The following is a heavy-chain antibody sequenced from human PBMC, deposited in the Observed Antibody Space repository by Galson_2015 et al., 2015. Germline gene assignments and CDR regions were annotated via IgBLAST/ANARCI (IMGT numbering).Heavy chain of an antibody. CDR3: AKVGYSSGWSDY. CDR1: GFTFRSYA. Sequence: SLRLSCAASGFTFRSYAMSWVRQAPGKGLEWVSSISGSGGSTDYAGSVKGRFTISRDNSKNTLYLQMNSLRAEDTAIYYCAKVGYSSGWSDYWGQGTLVTVSS. V-gene: IGHV3-23*01. CDR2: ISGSGGST. J-gene: IGHJ4*02. D-gene: IGHD6-19*01.